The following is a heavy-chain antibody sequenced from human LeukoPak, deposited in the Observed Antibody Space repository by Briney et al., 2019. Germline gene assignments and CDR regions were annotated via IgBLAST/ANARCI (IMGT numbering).Heavy chain of an antibody. CDR2: TYYRSRWYN. Sequence: TSQTLSLTCAISGDSVSSNSAAWNWIRQSPSRGLEWLGRTYYRSRWYNEYAVSVKSRITVNPDSSKNHFSLHLNSVTPDDTAVYYCARSADARLDSWGQGTLVTVSS. V-gene: IGHV6-1*01. J-gene: IGHJ4*02. CDR1: GDSVSSNSAA. CDR3: ARSADARLDS. D-gene: IGHD2-2*01.